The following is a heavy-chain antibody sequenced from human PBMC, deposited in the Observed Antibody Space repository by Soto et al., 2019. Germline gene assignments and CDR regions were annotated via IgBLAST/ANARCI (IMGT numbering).Heavy chain of an antibody. V-gene: IGHV3-21*01. Sequence: GGSLRLSCAASGFTFSSYSMNWVRQAPGKGLEWVSSISSSSSYIYYADSVKGRFTISRDNAKNSLYLQMNSLRAEDTAVYYCARVEYGDCCRPIDYWGQGTLVTVSS. CDR2: ISSSSSYI. J-gene: IGHJ4*02. CDR1: GFTFSSYS. CDR3: ARVEYGDCCRPIDY. D-gene: IGHD4-17*01.